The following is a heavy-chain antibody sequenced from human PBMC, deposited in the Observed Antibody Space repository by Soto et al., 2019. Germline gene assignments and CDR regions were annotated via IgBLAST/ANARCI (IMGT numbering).Heavy chain of an antibody. CDR1: GFTFSSYG. J-gene: IGHJ2*01. D-gene: IGHD1-26*01. CDR3: ATLWELPRYFDL. V-gene: IGHV3-30*03. Sequence: QVQLVESGGGVVQPGRSLRLSCAASGFTFSSYGMHWVRQAPGKGLEWVAVISYDGSNKYYADSVKGRFTISRDNSKNTLYLQMNSLRAEDTAVYSCATLWELPRYFDLWGRGTLVTVSS. CDR2: ISYDGSNK.